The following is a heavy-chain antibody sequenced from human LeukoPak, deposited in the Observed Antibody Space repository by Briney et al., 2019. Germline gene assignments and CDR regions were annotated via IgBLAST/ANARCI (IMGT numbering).Heavy chain of an antibody. CDR3: VRSAFLTTEFYFDY. CDR2: INEDGSDK. D-gene: IGHD4-11*01. Sequence: GGSLRLSCAGSGFTFSDYWMTWVRQAPGKGLEWVANINEDGSDKYYVDSVKGRFTISRDNAEKSLYLQINSLRAEDAAVYYCVRSAFLTTEFYFDYWGHGTLVTVSS. J-gene: IGHJ4*01. V-gene: IGHV3-7*01. CDR1: GFTFSDYW.